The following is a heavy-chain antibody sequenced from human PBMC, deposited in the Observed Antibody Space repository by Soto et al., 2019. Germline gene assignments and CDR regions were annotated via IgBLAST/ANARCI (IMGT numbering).Heavy chain of an antibody. Sequence: GGSLRLSCAASGFTFSSYWMSWVRQAPGKGLEWVANIKQDGSEKYYVDSVKGRFTISRDNAKNSLYLQMNSLRAEDTAVYYCAISPLYGSGSYYPYYYYYMDVWGKGTTVTVSS. V-gene: IGHV3-7*01. J-gene: IGHJ6*03. CDR1: GFTFSSYW. D-gene: IGHD3-10*01. CDR3: AISPLYGSGSYYPYYYYYMDV. CDR2: IKQDGSEK.